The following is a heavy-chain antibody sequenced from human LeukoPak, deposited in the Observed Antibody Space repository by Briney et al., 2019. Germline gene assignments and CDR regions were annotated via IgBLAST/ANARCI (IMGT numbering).Heavy chain of an antibody. J-gene: IGHJ5*02. Sequence: SETLSLTCTVSGGSISSYYWSWIRQPPGKGLEWIGYIYYSGSTNYNPSLKSRVTISVDTSKNQFSLKLSSVTAADTAVYYCARNVLLWFGKLSAGWFDPWGQGTLVTVSS. CDR1: GGSISSYY. CDR3: ARNVLLWFGKLSAGWFDP. V-gene: IGHV4-59*01. D-gene: IGHD3-10*01. CDR2: IYYSGST.